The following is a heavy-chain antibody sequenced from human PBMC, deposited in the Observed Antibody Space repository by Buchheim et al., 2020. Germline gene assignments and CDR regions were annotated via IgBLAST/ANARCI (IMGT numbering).Heavy chain of an antibody. Sequence: QVQLVESGGGVVQPGRSLRLSCAASGFTFSSYGMHWVRQAPGKGLEWVAVIWYDGSNKYYADSVKGRFTISRDNSKNTLYLQMNSLRAEDTAVYYCARVNMGYSRGTPIGRDSYWGQGTL. D-gene: IGHD1-26*01. CDR1: GFTFSSYG. CDR3: ARVNMGYSRGTPIGRDSY. CDR2: IWYDGSNK. V-gene: IGHV3-33*01. J-gene: IGHJ4*02.